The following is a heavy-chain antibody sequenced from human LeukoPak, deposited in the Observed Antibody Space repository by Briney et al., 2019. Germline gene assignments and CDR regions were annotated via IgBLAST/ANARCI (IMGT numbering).Heavy chain of an antibody. CDR1: GGSISSYY. V-gene: IGHV4-59*08. D-gene: IGHD6-13*01. CDR3: ARLKRAAADPYYYGMDV. J-gene: IGHJ6*02. CDR2: IYYSGST. Sequence: TSETLSLTCTVSGGSISSYYWSWIRQPPGKGLEWIGYIYYSGSTNYNPSLKSRVTISVDTSKNQFSLKLSSVTAADTAVYYCARLKRAAADPYYYGMDVWGQGTTVTVSS.